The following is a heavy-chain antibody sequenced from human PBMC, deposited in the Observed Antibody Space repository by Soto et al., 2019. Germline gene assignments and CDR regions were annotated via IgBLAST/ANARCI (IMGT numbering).Heavy chain of an antibody. CDR1: GGSISSGGYS. V-gene: IGHV4-30-2*01. CDR2: IYHSGST. D-gene: IGHD3-10*01. Sequence: SETLSLTCAVSGGSISSGGYSWSWIRQPPGKGLEWIGYIYHSGSTYYNPSLKSRVTISVDRSKNQFSLELSSVTAADMAVYYCARVGITMVRGVIQPNWFDPWGQGTLVTVSS. J-gene: IGHJ5*02. CDR3: ARVGITMVRGVIQPNWFDP.